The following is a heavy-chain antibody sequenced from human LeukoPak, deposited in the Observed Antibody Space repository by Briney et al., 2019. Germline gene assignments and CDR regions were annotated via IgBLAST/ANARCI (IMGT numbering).Heavy chain of an antibody. V-gene: IGHV3-30-3*01. D-gene: IGHD3-10*01. J-gene: IGHJ4*02. CDR1: GFTFSSYA. Sequence: GGSLRLSCAASGFTFSSYAMHWVRQAPGKGLEWVAVISYDGSNKYYADSVKGRFTISRDNSKNTLYLQMNSLRAEDTAVYYCARERGYGSGSYGYWGQGTLVTVSS. CDR3: ARERGYGSGSYGY. CDR2: ISYDGSNK.